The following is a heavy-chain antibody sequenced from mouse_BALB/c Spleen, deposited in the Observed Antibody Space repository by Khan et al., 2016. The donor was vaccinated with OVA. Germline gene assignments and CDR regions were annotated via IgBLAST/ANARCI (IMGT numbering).Heavy chain of an antibody. CDR3: ARSTYRYDFAY. CDR2: MSYTGYT. CDR1: GDSITSGY. J-gene: IGHJ3*01. V-gene: IGHV3-8*02. D-gene: IGHD2-14*01. Sequence: EVQLQESGPSLVKPSQTLSLTCSVTGDSITSGYWSWIRKFPGNKLEYMGYMSYTGYTAYNPSLKSRIAITRHTSTNQYYLQLNSVTAEDTATYYCARSTYRYDFAYWGQGTLVTVSA.